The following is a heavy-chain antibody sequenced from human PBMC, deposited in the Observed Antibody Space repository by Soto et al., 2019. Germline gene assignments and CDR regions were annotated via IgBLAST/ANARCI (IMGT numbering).Heavy chain of an antibody. V-gene: IGHV3-23*01. J-gene: IGHJ5*02. CDR1: GFTFSSYA. Sequence: EVQLLESGGGLVQPGGSLRLSCAASGFTFSSYAMSWVRQAPGKGLEWVSAISGSGGSTYYADSVKGRFTISRDNSKNTLYLQMNSLRAEDMAVYYCAKDPEAYCGGDCYSPSWFDPWGQGTLVTVSS. CDR2: ISGSGGST. D-gene: IGHD2-21*02. CDR3: AKDPEAYCGGDCYSPSWFDP.